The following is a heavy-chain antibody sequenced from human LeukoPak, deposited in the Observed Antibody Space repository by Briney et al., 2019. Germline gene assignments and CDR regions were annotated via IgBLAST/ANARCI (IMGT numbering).Heavy chain of an antibody. CDR1: GFTFSLYA. V-gene: IGHV3-23*01. Sequence: GSLRLSCAASGFTFSLYAMSWVRQTPGKGLEWISTISGSGDNTYYAQSAKGRFTISRDNSRNTLYLRMKSLRAEDTAMYYCAKESTVTPGNVNWFDSWGQGTLVTVSS. D-gene: IGHD4-17*01. CDR3: AKESTVTPGNVNWFDS. CDR2: ISGSGDNT. J-gene: IGHJ5*01.